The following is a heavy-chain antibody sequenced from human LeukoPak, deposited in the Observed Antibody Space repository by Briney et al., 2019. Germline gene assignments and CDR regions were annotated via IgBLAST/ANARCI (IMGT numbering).Heavy chain of an antibody. V-gene: IGHV3-23*01. D-gene: IGHD3-10*01. Sequence: GGSLRLSCAASGFTFSSYAMSWVRQAPGKGLEWVSAISGSGGSTYYADSVKGRFTISRDNSKNTLYLQMNSLRAEDTAVYYCARAFGELYYYYMDVWGKGTTVTISS. CDR1: GFTFSSYA. CDR3: ARAFGELYYYYMDV. J-gene: IGHJ6*03. CDR2: ISGSGGST.